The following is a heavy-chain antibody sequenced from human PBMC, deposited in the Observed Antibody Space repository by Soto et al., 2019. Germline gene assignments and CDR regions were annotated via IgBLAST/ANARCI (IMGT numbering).Heavy chain of an antibody. CDR2: IKDGGAT. D-gene: IGHD5-12*01. V-gene: IGHV4-34*01. Sequence: QVHLQQWGAGLLKPSETLSLTCAVNGGSLTGYYWSWIRQPPGKGLEWIGEIKDGGATNYSPSLKGRGTMSADTSKKQFPLKLTAVTAADTAVYYCARGQEGIVATHWDQGTLVTVSS. CDR1: GGSLTGYY. J-gene: IGHJ4*02. CDR3: ARGQEGIVATH.